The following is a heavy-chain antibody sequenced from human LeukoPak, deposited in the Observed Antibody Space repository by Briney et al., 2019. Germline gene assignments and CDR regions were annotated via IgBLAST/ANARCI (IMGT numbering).Heavy chain of an antibody. D-gene: IGHD3-10*01. Sequence: GGSLRLSCTASGFIFDDYVMDWVRQVPGKGLEWVSLITGGGHTTYYADSMKGRFTVSRDNSKNSLYLLMNSLRTEDTAFYYCAKGRFGDRTAPSDFWGQGTLVTVSS. CDR3: AKGRFGDRTAPSDF. CDR2: ITGGGHTT. V-gene: IGHV3-43*02. CDR1: GFIFDDYV. J-gene: IGHJ4*02.